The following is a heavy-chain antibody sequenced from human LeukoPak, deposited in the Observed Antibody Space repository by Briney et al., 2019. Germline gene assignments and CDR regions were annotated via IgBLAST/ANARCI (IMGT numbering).Heavy chain of an antibody. CDR2: ITTGGPNT. Sequence: PGGSLRLSCTASGFTFSSYTMSWVRQAPGKGLKWVSTITTGGPNTNYADSVKGRFTVSRDDSKNTLYLQMNSLRAEDTAVYYCAKDGGLWVSAHWGDSWGRGTLVTVSS. CDR3: AKDGGLWVSAHWGDS. V-gene: IGHV3-23*01. J-gene: IGHJ4*02. D-gene: IGHD7-27*01. CDR1: GFTFSSYT.